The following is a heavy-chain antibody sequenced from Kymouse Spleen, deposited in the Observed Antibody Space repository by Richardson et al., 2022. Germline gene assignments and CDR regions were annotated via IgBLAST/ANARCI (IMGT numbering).Heavy chain of an antibody. V-gene: IGHV3-66*03. Sequence: EVQLVESGGGLIQPGGSLRLSCAASGFTVSSNYMSWVRQAPGKGLEWVSVIYSCGSTYYADSVKGRFTISRDNSKNTLYLQMNSLRAEDTAVYYCARDQNGSSWDAFDIWGQGTMVTVSS. J-gene: IGHJ3*02. CDR1: GFTVSSNY. CDR3: ARDQNGSSWDAFDI. CDR2: IYSCGST. D-gene: IGHD6-13*01.